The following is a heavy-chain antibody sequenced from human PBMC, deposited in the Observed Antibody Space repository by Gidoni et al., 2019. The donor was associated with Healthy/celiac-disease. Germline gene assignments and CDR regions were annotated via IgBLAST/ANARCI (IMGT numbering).Heavy chain of an antibody. D-gene: IGHD3-10*01. Sequence: EVQLVASGGGLVQPGRSLRLSCTASGFTFGDDAMSWFRQAPGKGLAWVGFIRSKAYGGTTEYAASVKGRFTISRDDSKSIAYLQMNSLKTEDTAVYYCVRGVIIYNWGQGTLVTVSS. V-gene: IGHV3-49*03. CDR2: IRSKAYGGTT. CDR1: GFTFGDDA. CDR3: VRGVIIYN. J-gene: IGHJ4*02.